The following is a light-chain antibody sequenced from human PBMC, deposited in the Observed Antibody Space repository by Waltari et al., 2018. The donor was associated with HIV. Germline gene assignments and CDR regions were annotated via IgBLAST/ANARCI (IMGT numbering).Light chain of an antibody. CDR2: EGS. CDR1: SSAVGSYNL. Sequence: QSALTQPASVSGSLGQSITISCTGTSSAVGSYNLVSWYQQHPGKAPKLMIYEGSKRPSGVSNRFSGSKSGNTASLTISGLQAEDEADYYCCSYAGSSTGVFGGGTKLTVL. V-gene: IGLV2-23*01. J-gene: IGLJ3*02. CDR3: CSYAGSSTGV.